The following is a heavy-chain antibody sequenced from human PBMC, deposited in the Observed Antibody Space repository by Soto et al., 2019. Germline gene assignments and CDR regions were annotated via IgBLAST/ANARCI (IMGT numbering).Heavy chain of an antibody. J-gene: IGHJ1*01. V-gene: IGHV2-5*02. Sequence: QITLKESGPTLVKPTQTLTLTCTFSGFSLSTSGVGVGWNRQPPGKALEWLALIYWDDDKRYSPSLKSRLTITKDTSKNQVVLTMTNMDPVDTATYYCAHSRSGVLRYFDWLSNAEYFQHWGQGTLVTVSS. CDR2: IYWDDDK. CDR3: AHSRSGVLRYFDWLSNAEYFQH. CDR1: GFSLSTSGVG. D-gene: IGHD3-9*01.